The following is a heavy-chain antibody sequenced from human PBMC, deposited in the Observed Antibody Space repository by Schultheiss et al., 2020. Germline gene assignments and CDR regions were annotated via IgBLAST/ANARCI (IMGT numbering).Heavy chain of an antibody. V-gene: IGHV3-11*06. Sequence: GGSLRLSCAASGFTFSGCAMSWVRQAPGKGLEWVSYISSSSSYTNYADSVKGRFTISRDNSKNTLYLQMNSLRAEDTAVYYCARDIAARRLDYWGQGTLVTVFS. D-gene: IGHD6-6*01. CDR2: ISSSSSYT. J-gene: IGHJ4*02. CDR1: GFTFSGCA. CDR3: ARDIAARRLDY.